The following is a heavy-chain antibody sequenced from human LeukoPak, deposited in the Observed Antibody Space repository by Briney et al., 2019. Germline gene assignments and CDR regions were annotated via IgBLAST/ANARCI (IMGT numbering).Heavy chain of an antibody. Sequence: GGSLRLSCAASGFTFSSYAMSWVRQAPGKGLEWVSAISGSGGSTYYADSVKGRFTISRDNSKNTLYLQMNSLRAEDTAVYYCARDLAELYDSSGYHVSDYYYYYGMDVWGQGTTVTVSS. CDR2: ISGSGGST. CDR3: ARDLAELYDSSGYHVSDYYYYYGMDV. J-gene: IGHJ6*02. V-gene: IGHV3-23*01. CDR1: GFTFSSYA. D-gene: IGHD3-22*01.